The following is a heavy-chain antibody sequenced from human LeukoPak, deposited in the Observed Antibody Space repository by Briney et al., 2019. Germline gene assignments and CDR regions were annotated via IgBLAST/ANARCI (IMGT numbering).Heavy chain of an antibody. V-gene: IGHV1-18*01. Sequence: GASVTVTVKSSGYTFTTYGIAWVRQAPGQGLEWMGWISAHNGNKNYAQSLQGRVTMTTDTSTNTAYMELRSLRSDDTAVYYCARDGYFDLWGRGTLVTVSS. J-gene: IGHJ2*01. CDR1: GYTFTTYG. CDR2: ISAHNGNK. CDR3: ARDGYFDL.